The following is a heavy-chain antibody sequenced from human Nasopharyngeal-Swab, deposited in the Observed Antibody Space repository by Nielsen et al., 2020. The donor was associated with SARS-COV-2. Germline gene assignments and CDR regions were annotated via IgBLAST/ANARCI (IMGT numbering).Heavy chain of an antibody. Sequence: SVKVSCKASGGTFSSYAISWVRQAPGQGLEWMGGIIPIFGTANYAQKFQGRVTITADESTSTAYMELSSLRSEDTAVYYCARASVEYSNADRYFDYWGQGTLVTVPS. D-gene: IGHD6-6*01. V-gene: IGHV1-69*13. CDR3: ARASVEYSNADRYFDY. CDR1: GGTFSSYA. J-gene: IGHJ4*02. CDR2: IIPIFGTA.